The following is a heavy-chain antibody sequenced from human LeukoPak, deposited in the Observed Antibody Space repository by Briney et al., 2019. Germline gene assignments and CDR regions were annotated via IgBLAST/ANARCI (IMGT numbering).Heavy chain of an antibody. Sequence: GGSLRLSCAASGFTFSDYYMSWIRQAPGKGLEGVSYISSSGSTIYYADSVKGRFTISRDNAKNSLYLQMNSLRTEDTAVYYCARYGIEMATNRIDYWGQGTLVTVSS. V-gene: IGHV3-11*04. D-gene: IGHD5-24*01. J-gene: IGHJ4*02. CDR1: GFTFSDYY. CDR2: ISSSGSTI. CDR3: ARYGIEMATNRIDY.